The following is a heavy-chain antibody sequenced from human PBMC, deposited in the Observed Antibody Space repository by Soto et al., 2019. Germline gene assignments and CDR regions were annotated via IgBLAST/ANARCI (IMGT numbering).Heavy chain of an antibody. V-gene: IGHV5-51*01. CDR2: IYPGDSDT. J-gene: IGHJ4*02. CDR3: ARTRFDRSPLSGCDY. CDR1: GYSFTSYW. Sequence: PGEXLKISCKGSGYSFTSYWIGWVRQMPGKGLEWMGIIYPGDSDTRYSPSFQGQVTISADKSISTAYLQWSSLKASDTAMYYCARTRFDRSPLSGCDYWGQGTLVTVSS. D-gene: IGHD3-9*01.